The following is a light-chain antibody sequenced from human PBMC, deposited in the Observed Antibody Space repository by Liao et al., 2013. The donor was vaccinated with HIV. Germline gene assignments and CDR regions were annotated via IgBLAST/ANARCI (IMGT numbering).Light chain of an antibody. CDR1: NIGSKS. V-gene: IGLV3-21*01. CDR3: QAWDSSTWV. J-gene: IGLJ3*02. CDR2: QDS. Sequence: SYVLTQAPSVSVAPGRTARITCEGNNIGSKSVHWYQQKPGQSPVLVIYQDSKRPSGIPERFSGSNSGNTATLTISGTQAMDEADYYCQAWDSSTWVFGGGTKLTVL.